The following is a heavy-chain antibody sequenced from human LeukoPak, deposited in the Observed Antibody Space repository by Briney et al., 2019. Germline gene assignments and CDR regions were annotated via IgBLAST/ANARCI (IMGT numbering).Heavy chain of an antibody. Sequence: SETLSLTCAVSGVSISSGGYSWSWIRQPTGMGLVWNGYIYRSGSTYYNPSLKSRVPISVDRSKNQFSLKLSSVTAEDTAVYYCARVQGLGYYESSGYRDYWGQGTLVTVSS. J-gene: IGHJ4*02. D-gene: IGHD3-22*01. CDR1: GVSISSGGYS. V-gene: IGHV4-30-2*01. CDR3: ARVQGLGYYESSGYRDY. CDR2: IYRSGST.